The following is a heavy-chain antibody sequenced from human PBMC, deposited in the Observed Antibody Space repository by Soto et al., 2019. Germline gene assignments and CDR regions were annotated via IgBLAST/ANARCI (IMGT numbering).Heavy chain of an antibody. CDR1: GGSISSGGYY. CDR3: ARDSTYYYDSSGYRNDAFDI. J-gene: IGHJ3*02. V-gene: IGHV4-39*07. Sequence: PSETLSLTCTVSGGSISSGGYYWSWVRQPPGKGLEWIGEIYHSGSTNYNPSLKSRVTISVDKSKNQFSLKLSSVTAADTAVYYCARDSTYYYDSSGYRNDAFDIWGQGTMVTVSS. CDR2: IYHSGST. D-gene: IGHD3-22*01.